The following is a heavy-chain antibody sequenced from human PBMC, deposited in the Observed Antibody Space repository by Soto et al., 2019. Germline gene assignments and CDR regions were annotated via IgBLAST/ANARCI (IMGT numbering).Heavy chain of an antibody. J-gene: IGHJ4*02. V-gene: IGHV4-30-4*01. Sequence: QVQLQESGPILVKPSQTLSLTCAVSGGSISSGYDCWSWIRQPPDKGLEWIGHIYNGRSTYNNPSLTSRLTISVDTSKNQFSLQLRSVSAADTAVYYCARGPSGDKVDYWGQGTLVTVSP. CDR3: ARGPSGDKVDY. CDR2: IYNGRST. CDR1: GGSISSGYDC. D-gene: IGHD7-27*01.